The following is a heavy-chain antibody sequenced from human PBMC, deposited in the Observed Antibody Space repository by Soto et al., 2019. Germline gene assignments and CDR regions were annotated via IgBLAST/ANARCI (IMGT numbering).Heavy chain of an antibody. CDR3: SKSAGSNAYYPNDY. D-gene: IGHD3-16*01. CDR1: GFIFRNYA. Sequence: GGSLRLSCAASGFIFRNYAMSWVRQAPGKGLEWVSAISGSASSRYYADSVKGRFTISRDNSKNTLYLQMNSLRAEDAAVYYCSKSAGSNAYYPNDYWGQGTLVTVSS. CDR2: ISGSASSR. V-gene: IGHV3-23*01. J-gene: IGHJ4*02.